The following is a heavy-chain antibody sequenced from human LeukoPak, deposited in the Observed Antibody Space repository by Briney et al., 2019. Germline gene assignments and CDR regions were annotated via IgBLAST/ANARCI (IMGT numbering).Heavy chain of an antibody. V-gene: IGHV7-4-1*02. J-gene: IGHJ4*02. D-gene: IGHD1-26*01. CDR3: ARDGTVGATDY. CDR1: GYTFTSYA. CDR2: INTNTGNP. Sequence: ASVKVSCKASGYTFTSYAMKWVRQAPGRGREWMGWINTNTGNPTYAQRFTGRFVFSLDPSVSTAYLQISSLKAEDTAVYYCARDGTVGATDYWGQGTLVTVSS.